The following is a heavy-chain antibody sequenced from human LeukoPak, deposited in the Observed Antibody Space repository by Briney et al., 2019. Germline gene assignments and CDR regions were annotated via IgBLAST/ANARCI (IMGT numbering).Heavy chain of an antibody. D-gene: IGHD3-10*01. CDR1: GGSFSGYY. V-gene: IGHV4-34*01. Sequence: SETLSLTCAVYGGSFSGYYWSWIRQPPGKGLEWIGEINHSGSTNYNPSLKSRVTISVDTSKNQFSLKLSSVTAADTAVYYCARAPNYGSGGYTDYWGQGTLVTVSS. J-gene: IGHJ4*02. CDR3: ARAPNYGSGGYTDY. CDR2: INHSGST.